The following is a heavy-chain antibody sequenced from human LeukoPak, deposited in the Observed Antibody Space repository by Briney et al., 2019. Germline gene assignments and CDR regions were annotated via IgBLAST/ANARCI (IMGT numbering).Heavy chain of an antibody. CDR2: IYSDETT. CDR1: GFSDSSNY. CDR3: ARHWEL. V-gene: IGHV3-53*01. J-gene: IGHJ4*02. Sequence: GGSLRLSCAASGFSDSSNYMSWVRQAPGKGLEWVALIYSDETTYYADYVKGRFTISRDNSKSTLYLQMNSLRAEDTAVYYCARHWELRGQGTLVTVSS. D-gene: IGHD1-26*01.